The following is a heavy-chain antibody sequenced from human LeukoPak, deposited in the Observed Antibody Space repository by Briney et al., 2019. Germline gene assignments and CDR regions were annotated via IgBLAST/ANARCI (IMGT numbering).Heavy chain of an antibody. Sequence: GGSLRLSCAASGFTFSSYAMHWVRQAPGKGLEWVAVISYDGSNKYYADSVKGRFTTSRDNSKNTLYLQMNSLRAEDTAVYYCAREFYGDYYFDYWGQGTLVTVSS. J-gene: IGHJ4*02. V-gene: IGHV3-30*04. D-gene: IGHD4-17*01. CDR2: ISYDGSNK. CDR1: GFTFSSYA. CDR3: AREFYGDYYFDY.